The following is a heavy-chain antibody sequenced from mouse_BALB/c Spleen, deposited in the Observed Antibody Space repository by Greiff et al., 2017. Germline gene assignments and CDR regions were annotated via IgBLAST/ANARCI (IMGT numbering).Heavy chain of an antibody. D-gene: IGHD1-1*01. V-gene: IGHV2-6-7*01. CDR2: IWGDGST. Sequence: VKLVESGPGLVAPSQSLSITCTVSGFSLTGYGVNWVRQPPGKGLEWLGMIWGDGSTDYNSALKSRLSISKDNSKSQVFLKMNSLQTDDTARYYCATRDYYGSSPFAYWGQGTLVTVSA. CDR1: GFSLTGYG. CDR3: ATRDYYGSSPFAY. J-gene: IGHJ3*01.